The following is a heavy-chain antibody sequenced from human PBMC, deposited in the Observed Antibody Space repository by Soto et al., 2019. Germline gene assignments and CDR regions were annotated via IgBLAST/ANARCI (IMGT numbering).Heavy chain of an antibody. V-gene: IGHV3-64D*06. CDR3: VKDRYVDY. CDR1: GFTLSSYA. J-gene: IGHJ4*02. Sequence: PGGSLRLSCSVFGFTLSSYAMHWVRQAPGKGLQYVSSMSSNGGSTYYADSVKGRSTISRDNSKNTLYLQMNSLRVEDTAVYYCVKDRYVDYWGQGTLVTVSS. CDR2: MSSNGGST.